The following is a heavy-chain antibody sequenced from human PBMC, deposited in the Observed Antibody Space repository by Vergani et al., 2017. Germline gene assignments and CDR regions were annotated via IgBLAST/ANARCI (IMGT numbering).Heavy chain of an antibody. J-gene: IGHJ4*02. V-gene: IGHV4-59*01. D-gene: IGHD3-10*01. Sequence: QVQLQESGPGLVKPSETLSLTCTVSGGSISSYYWSWIRQPPGKGLEWIGYIYYSGSTNYNPSLKSRVTISVDTSKNQFSLKLSSVTAADTAVYYCARARPITMVRAEPLYDFDYWGQGTLVTVSS. CDR2: IYYSGST. CDR1: GGSISSYY. CDR3: ARARPITMVRAEPLYDFDY.